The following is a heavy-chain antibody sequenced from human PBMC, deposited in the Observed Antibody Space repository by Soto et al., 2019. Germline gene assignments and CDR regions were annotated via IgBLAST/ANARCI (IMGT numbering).Heavy chain of an antibody. J-gene: IGHJ4*02. CDR3: AGGPSRITIFGVVTEPPFDY. CDR2: IYYSGST. D-gene: IGHD3-3*01. CDR1: GGSISSGGYY. V-gene: IGHV4-31*03. Sequence: PSETLSLTCTVSGGSISSGGYYWSWIRQHPGKGLEWIGYIYYSGSTYYNPSLKSRVTISVDTSKNQFSLKLSSVTAADTAVYYCAGGPSRITIFGVVTEPPFDYWCQGTLVTVSS.